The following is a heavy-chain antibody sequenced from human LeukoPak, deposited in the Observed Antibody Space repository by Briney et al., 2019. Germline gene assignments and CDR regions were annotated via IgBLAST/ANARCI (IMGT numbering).Heavy chain of an antibody. CDR3: ARGRVVLVPAWNYYYYMDV. Sequence: SETLSLTCAVYGGSFSGYYWSWIRQPPGKGLEWIGEINHSGSTNYNPSLKSRVTISVDTSKNQFSLKLSSVTAADTAVYYCARGRVVLVPAWNYYYYMDVCGKGTTVTVSS. J-gene: IGHJ6*03. CDR1: GGSFSGYY. D-gene: IGHD2-2*01. V-gene: IGHV4-34*01. CDR2: INHSGST.